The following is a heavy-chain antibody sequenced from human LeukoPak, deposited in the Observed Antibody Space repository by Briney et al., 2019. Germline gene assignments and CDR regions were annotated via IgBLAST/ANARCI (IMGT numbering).Heavy chain of an antibody. Sequence: QPGRSLRLSCTASGFTFGDYAMSWVRQAPGKGLEWVGFIRSKAYGGTTEYAASVKGRFTISRDDSKSIAYLQMNSPKTEDTAVYYCTSILRGYSSGWYTLGDYWGQGTLVTVSS. D-gene: IGHD6-19*01. CDR2: IRSKAYGGTT. J-gene: IGHJ4*02. CDR1: GFTFGDYA. V-gene: IGHV3-49*04. CDR3: TSILRGYSSGWYTLGDY.